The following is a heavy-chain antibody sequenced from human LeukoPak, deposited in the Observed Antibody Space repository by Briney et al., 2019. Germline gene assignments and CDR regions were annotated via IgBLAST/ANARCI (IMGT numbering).Heavy chain of an antibody. CDR3: AREGADYGGNS. V-gene: IGHV3-7*03. D-gene: IGHD4-23*01. CDR1: GFTFSSNW. J-gene: IGHJ4*02. Sequence: GGSLRLSCAASGFTFSSNWMNWVRQAPGKGLEWVANIKQDGSEKYYVDSVKGRFTISRDNAKNSVYLQMNSLRAEDTAVYYCAREGADYGGNSWGQGTLVTVSS. CDR2: IKQDGSEK.